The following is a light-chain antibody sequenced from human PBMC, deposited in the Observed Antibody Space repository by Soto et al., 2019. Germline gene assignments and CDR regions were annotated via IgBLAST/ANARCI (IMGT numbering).Light chain of an antibody. Sequence: EIVVTQSPATLSVSPGPRATLSCRASQSLNSKLACYQQKPGQAPRLLIYGASTRATGIPARFSGSGSGTEFTLTISSLPYEDFAVYYCQQYDFWPRTFGQGTKVESK. CDR1: QSLNSK. J-gene: IGKJ1*01. CDR3: QQYDFWPRT. CDR2: GAS. V-gene: IGKV3-15*01.